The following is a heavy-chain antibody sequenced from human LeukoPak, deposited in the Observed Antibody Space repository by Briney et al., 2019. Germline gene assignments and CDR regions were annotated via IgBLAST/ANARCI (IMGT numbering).Heavy chain of an antibody. J-gene: IGHJ3*01. CDR2: IYYSGST. CDR3: ARPSLDYGGIDAFDF. V-gene: IGHV4-59*08. D-gene: IGHD4-23*01. Sequence: SETLSLTCTVSGGSISSYYWSWIRQPPGKGLEWIGFIYYSGSTDYNPSLKSRVTISVDTSKNQFSLKLSSVTAADTAVYYCARPSLDYGGIDAFDFWGQGTLVTVSS. CDR1: GGSISSYY.